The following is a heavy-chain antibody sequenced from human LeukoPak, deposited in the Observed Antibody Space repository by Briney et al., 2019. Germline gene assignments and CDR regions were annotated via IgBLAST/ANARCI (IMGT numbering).Heavy chain of an antibody. Sequence: ASVKVSCKASGYTFTSYAVNWVRQAPGQGLEWMGWINTNTGNPTYAQGFTGRFVFSSDTSVSTAYLQISSLKAEDTAVYYCARGLSCSGGSCYDYWGQGTLVTVSS. CDR2: INTNTGNP. CDR3: ARGLSCSGGSCYDY. J-gene: IGHJ4*02. CDR1: GYTFTSYA. V-gene: IGHV7-4-1*02. D-gene: IGHD2-15*01.